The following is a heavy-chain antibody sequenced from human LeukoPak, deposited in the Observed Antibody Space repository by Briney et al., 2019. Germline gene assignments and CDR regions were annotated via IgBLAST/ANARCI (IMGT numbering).Heavy chain of an antibody. CDR1: GGSFSGYY. J-gene: IGHJ4*02. D-gene: IGHD3-10*01. V-gene: IGHV4-34*01. CDR2: INHSGST. Sequence: SETLSLTCAVYGGSFSGYYWSWIRQPPGKGLEWIGEINHSGSTNYNPSLKSRVTISVDTSKNQFSLKLSSVTAADTAVYYCARGRQRGTKVRGVYTYWGQGTLVTVSS. CDR3: ARGRQRGTKVRGVYTY.